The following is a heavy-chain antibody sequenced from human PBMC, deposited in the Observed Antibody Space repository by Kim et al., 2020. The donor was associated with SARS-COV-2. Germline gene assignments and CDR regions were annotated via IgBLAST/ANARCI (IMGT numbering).Heavy chain of an antibody. CDR1: GGSISSYY. CDR3: ARDVQFGSSDAFDI. J-gene: IGHJ3*02. Sequence: ETLSLTCTVSGGSISSYYWSWIRQPPGKGLEWIGYIYYSGSTNYNPSLKSRVTISVDTSKNQFSLKLSSVTAADTAVYYCARDVQFGSSDAFDIWGQVTMVTVSS. CDR2: IYYSGST. D-gene: IGHD1-1*01. V-gene: IGHV4-59*01.